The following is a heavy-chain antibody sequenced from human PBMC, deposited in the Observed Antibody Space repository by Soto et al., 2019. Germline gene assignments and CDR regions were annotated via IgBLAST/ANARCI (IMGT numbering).Heavy chain of an antibody. V-gene: IGHV3-30*03. J-gene: IGHJ4*02. CDR1: GFIFANYG. CDR2: ITYEGSNK. CDR3: ATDDGRGLRY. D-gene: IGHD3-16*01. Sequence: GGSLRLSCAASGFIFANYGMHWVRQAPGKGLEWVALITYEGSNKYYADAVKGRFTISRDNAENTLYLQMNSLGVEDTATYYCATDDGRGLRYWGQGTLVTVSS.